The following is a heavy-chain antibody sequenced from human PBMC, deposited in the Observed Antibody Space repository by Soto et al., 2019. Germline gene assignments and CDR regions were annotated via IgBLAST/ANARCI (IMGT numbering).Heavy chain of an antibody. D-gene: IGHD2-15*01. V-gene: IGHV1-24*01. Sequence: ASVKVSCKVSGYTLTELSMHWVRQAPGKGLEWMGGFDPEDGETIYAQKFQGRVTMTEDTSTDTAYMELSSLRSEDTAVYYCATDVYCSGVSCYPGAFDIWGQGTMVTVSS. CDR1: GYTLTELS. CDR2: FDPEDGET. J-gene: IGHJ3*02. CDR3: ATDVYCSGVSCYPGAFDI.